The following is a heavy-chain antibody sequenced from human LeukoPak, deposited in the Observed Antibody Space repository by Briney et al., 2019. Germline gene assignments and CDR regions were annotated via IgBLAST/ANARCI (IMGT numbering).Heavy chain of an antibody. J-gene: IGHJ4*02. CDR2: INWNGGST. CDR3: ASGDFWSGYSF. CDR1: GFTFDDYG. Sequence: PGGSLRLSXAASGFTFDDYGMSWVRQAPGKGLEWVYGINWNGGSTGYADSVKGRFTISRDNAKNSLYLQMNSLRAEDTALYYCASGDFWSGYSFWGQGTLVTVSS. D-gene: IGHD3-3*01. V-gene: IGHV3-20*04.